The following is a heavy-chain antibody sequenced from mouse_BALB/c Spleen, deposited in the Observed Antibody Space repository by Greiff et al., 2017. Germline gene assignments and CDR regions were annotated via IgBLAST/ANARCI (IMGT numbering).Heavy chain of an antibody. CDR2: IDPANGNT. Sequence: LVESGAELVKPGASVKLSCTASGFNIKDTYMHWVKQRPEQGLEWIGRIDPANGNTKYDPKFQGKATITADTSSNTAYLQLSSLTSEDTAVYYCARGDDYDGFAYWGQGTLVTVSA. D-gene: IGHD2-4*01. J-gene: IGHJ3*01. CDR1: GFNIKDTY. CDR3: ARGDDYDGFAY. V-gene: IGHV14-3*02.